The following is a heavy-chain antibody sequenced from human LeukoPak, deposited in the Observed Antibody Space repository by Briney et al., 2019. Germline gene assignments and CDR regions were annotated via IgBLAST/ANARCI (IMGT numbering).Heavy chain of an antibody. V-gene: IGHV3-74*01. CDR2: VKGDGGFT. J-gene: IGHJ4*02. CDR1: GFTVRSYW. Sequence: GGSLRLSCAASGFTVRSYWMRWVRQAPGKGLVWVSRVKGDGGFTNYADSVYGRFTISRDNAKNTLYLHMHSLRAEDTAVYYCVRDGDDFNFDYWGQGSLVTVSS. CDR3: VRDGDDFNFDY. D-gene: IGHD5-24*01.